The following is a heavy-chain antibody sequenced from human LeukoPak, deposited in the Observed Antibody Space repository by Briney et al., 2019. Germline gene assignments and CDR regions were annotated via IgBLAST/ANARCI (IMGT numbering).Heavy chain of an antibody. CDR3: AIHSSGYWGAFDI. Sequence: GASVKVSCKTSGYIFAHNGISWVRQAPGQGLEWMGWINPNSGGTNYAQKFQGWVTMTRDTSISTAYMELSRLRSDDTAVYYCAIHSSGYWGAFDIWGQGTMVTVSS. CDR2: INPNSGGT. V-gene: IGHV1-2*04. CDR1: GYIFAHNG. D-gene: IGHD3-22*01. J-gene: IGHJ3*02.